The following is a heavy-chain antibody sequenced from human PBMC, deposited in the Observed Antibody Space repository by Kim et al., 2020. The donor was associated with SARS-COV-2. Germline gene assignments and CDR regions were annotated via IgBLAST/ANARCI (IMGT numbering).Heavy chain of an antibody. CDR2: IRNKSYGETI. CDR3: SGTVTTRYFHY. V-gene: IGHV3-49*03. Sequence: GGSLRLSCTVSGFTFGDFAMAWFRQAPGKGLEWVGFIRNKSYGETIEYAASVRGRFTISRDDSKSVASLQMDSLKTEDTALYYCSGTVTTRYFHYWGQGTLVTVSS. J-gene: IGHJ4*02. D-gene: IGHD4-17*01. CDR1: GFTFGDFA.